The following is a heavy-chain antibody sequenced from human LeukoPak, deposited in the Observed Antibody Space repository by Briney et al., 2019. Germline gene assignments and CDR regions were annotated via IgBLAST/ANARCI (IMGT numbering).Heavy chain of an antibody. CDR2: IYTSGRT. CDR3: ARDGYSYGSFDY. CDR1: GGSISSYY. D-gene: IGHD5-18*01. Sequence: SETLSLTCTVSGGSISSYYWIWIRQPAGKGLEWIGRIYTSGRTNYNPSLKSRVTMSVDTSKNQFSLKLSSVTAADTAVYYCARDGYSYGSFDYWGQGTLVTVSS. V-gene: IGHV4-4*07. J-gene: IGHJ4*02.